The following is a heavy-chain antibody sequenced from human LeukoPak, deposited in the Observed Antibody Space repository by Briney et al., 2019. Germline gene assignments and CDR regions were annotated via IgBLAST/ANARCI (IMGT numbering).Heavy chain of an antibody. V-gene: IGHV3-74*01. CDR2: INSDGSST. CDR3: AGAYCGGDCYSPFDAFDI. D-gene: IGHD2-21*02. J-gene: IGHJ3*02. Sequence: GGSLRLSCAASGFTFSSYWMHWVRQAPGKGLVWVSRINSDGSSTSYADSVKGRFTISRDNAKHTLYMQMNSLRAEDTAVYYCAGAYCGGDCYSPFDAFDIWGQGTMVTVSS. CDR1: GFTFSSYW.